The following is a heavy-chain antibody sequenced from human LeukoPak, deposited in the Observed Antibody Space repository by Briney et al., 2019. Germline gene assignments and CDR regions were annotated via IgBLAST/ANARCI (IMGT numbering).Heavy chain of an antibody. V-gene: IGHV4-4*07. CDR3: ARDPTRHSSGWYAGGYAFDI. J-gene: IGHJ3*02. Sequence: SETLSLTCTVSGGSISSYYWSWIRQPAGKGLEWIGRLYTSGSTNYNPYPKSRVTMSVETSKNQFSLKLSSVTAADTAVYNCARDPTRHSSGWYAGGYAFDIWGQGTMVTVSS. CDR1: GGSISSYY. CDR2: LYTSGST. D-gene: IGHD6-19*01.